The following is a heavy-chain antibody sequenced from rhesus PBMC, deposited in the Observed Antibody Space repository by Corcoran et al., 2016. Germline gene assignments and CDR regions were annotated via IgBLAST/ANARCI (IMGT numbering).Heavy chain of an antibody. J-gene: IGHJ5-2*02. CDR1: GGLIRSNY. CDR2: IYGRGSST. V-gene: IGHV4S11*01. Sequence: QVQLQESGPGLVKPVETLSLPCGVSGGLIRSNYWTGIRPPPGRELGGIGYIYGRGSSTNYNPSLQSRVTLSVDASKNQFSLKLSSVTAADTAVYYCARDRYCGSTNCLGTTQPDVWGRGVLVTVSS. CDR3: ARDRYCGSTNCLGTTQPDV. D-gene: IGHD2-15*01.